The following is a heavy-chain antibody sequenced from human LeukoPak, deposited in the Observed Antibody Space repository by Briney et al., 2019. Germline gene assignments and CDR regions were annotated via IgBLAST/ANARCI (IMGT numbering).Heavy chain of an antibody. CDR2: IKQDGSEK. CDR1: GFTFSSYG. V-gene: IGHV3-7*01. CDR3: ARADPHYYGSGSYYTGIDY. Sequence: GGSLRLSCAASGFTFSSYGMHWVRQAPGKGLEWVANIKQDGSEKYYVDSVKGRFTISRDNAKNSLYLQMNSLRAEDTAVYYCARADPHYYGSGSYYTGIDYWGQGTLVAVSS. D-gene: IGHD3-10*01. J-gene: IGHJ4*02.